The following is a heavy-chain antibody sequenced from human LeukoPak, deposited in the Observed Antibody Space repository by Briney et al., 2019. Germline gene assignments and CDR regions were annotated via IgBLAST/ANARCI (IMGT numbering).Heavy chain of an antibody. Sequence: GASVKVSCKASGYTFTSYAMHWVRQAPGQRLEWMGWSNAGNGNTKYSQEFQGRVTMTSDMSTSTVYMELGSLRSEDTAVYYCARAVPVYYYMDVWGKGTTVTVSS. J-gene: IGHJ6*03. CDR1: GYTFTSYA. V-gene: IGHV1-3*02. CDR3: ARAVPVYYYMDV. CDR2: SNAGNGNT.